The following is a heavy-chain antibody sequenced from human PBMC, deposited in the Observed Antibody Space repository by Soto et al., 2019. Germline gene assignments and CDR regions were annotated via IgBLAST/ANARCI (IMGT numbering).Heavy chain of an antibody. D-gene: IGHD6-13*01. CDR1: GGSISSSSYY. Sequence: PSETLSLTCTVSGGSISSSSYYWGWIRQPPGKGLEWIGSIYHSGSTNYNPSLKSRVTISVDTSKNQFSLKLSSVTAADTAVYYCASSSSWYGMDVWGQGTTVTVSS. V-gene: IGHV4-39*07. J-gene: IGHJ6*02. CDR3: ASSSSWYGMDV. CDR2: IYHSGST.